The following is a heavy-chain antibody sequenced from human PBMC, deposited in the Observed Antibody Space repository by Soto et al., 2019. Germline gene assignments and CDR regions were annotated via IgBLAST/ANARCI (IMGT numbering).Heavy chain of an antibody. Sequence: SLRLSCAASGFSLSSYGMHWVRQAPGKGLEWVAVIWYDGSNKYYADSVKGRFTISRDNSKNTLYLQMNSLRAEDTAMYYCARDTGTGTTGNAFDIWGQGTMVTVSS. V-gene: IGHV3-33*01. CDR2: IWYDGSNK. J-gene: IGHJ3*02. CDR1: GFSLSSYG. CDR3: ARDTGTGTTGNAFDI. D-gene: IGHD1-7*01.